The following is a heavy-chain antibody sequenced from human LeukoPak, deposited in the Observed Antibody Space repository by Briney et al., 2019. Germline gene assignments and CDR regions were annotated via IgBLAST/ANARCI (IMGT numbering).Heavy chain of an antibody. V-gene: IGHV3-11*06. Sequence: GGSLRLSCAASGFTFSDYYMSWIRQAPGKGLEWVSYISSSSSYTNYADSVKGRFTISRDNSKNTLYLQMNSLRPEDTAVYYCASSWYRAFDIWGQGTMVTVSS. CDR2: ISSSSSYT. CDR1: GFTFSDYY. CDR3: ASSWYRAFDI. J-gene: IGHJ3*02. D-gene: IGHD6-13*01.